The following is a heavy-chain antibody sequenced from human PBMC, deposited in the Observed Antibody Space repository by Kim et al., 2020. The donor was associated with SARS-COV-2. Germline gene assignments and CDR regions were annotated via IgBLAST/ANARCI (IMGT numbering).Heavy chain of an antibody. CDR2: IDPSDSYV. V-gene: IGHV5-10-1*01. Sequence: GESLKISCQASGYIFSSHWISWVRQMPGKGLEWMGKIDPSDSYVNYSPTFRGHVSISVDKSISTAYLQWSGLKASDTAIYFCARQGPYSRGDVWNYGVDVWGQGTTVTVPS. D-gene: IGHD3-22*01. CDR3: ARQGPYSRGDVWNYGVDV. CDR1: GYIFSSHW. J-gene: IGHJ6*02.